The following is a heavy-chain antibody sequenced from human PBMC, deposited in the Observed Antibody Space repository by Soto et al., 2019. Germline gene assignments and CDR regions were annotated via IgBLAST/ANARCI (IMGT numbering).Heavy chain of an antibody. J-gene: IGHJ6*02. Sequence: GESLKISCAASGFTFSRHWMYWVRQDPGKGLVWVSRIQSDGSSTHYADSVKGRFTISRDNAKNTLYLQMNSLRVEDTAVYYCARARYNYGLRIYYYDYGMDVWGQGTTVTVSS. CDR1: GFTFSRHW. V-gene: IGHV3-74*01. CDR3: ARARYNYGLRIYYYDYGMDV. CDR2: IQSDGSST. D-gene: IGHD5-18*01.